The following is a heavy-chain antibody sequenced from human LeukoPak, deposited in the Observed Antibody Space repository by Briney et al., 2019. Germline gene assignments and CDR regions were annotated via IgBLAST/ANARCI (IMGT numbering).Heavy chain of an antibody. CDR3: AREFGLYYYGSGTHYNWFDP. Sequence: PSETLSLTCAVYGGSFSGYYWSWIRQPPGKGLEWIGEINHSGSTNYNPSLKSRATISVDTSKNQFSLKLSSVTAADTAVYYCAREFGLYYYGSGTHYNWFDPWGQGTLVTVSS. J-gene: IGHJ5*02. D-gene: IGHD3-10*01. CDR1: GGSFSGYY. V-gene: IGHV4-34*01. CDR2: INHSGST.